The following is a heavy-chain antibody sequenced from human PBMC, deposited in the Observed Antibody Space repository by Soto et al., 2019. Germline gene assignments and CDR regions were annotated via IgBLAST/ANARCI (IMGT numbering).Heavy chain of an antibody. CDR3: ARDLRGHYGP. Sequence: GGSLRLSCVVYNMTFTYAWMSWVRQAPGKGLEWVSSASGSSSYIYYADSVKGRFTVSRDNANNLVFLQMNGLRPEDTAMYYCARDLRGHYGPWGQGTMVTVSS. J-gene: IGHJ3*01. D-gene: IGHD4-17*01. V-gene: IGHV3-21*06. CDR2: ASGSSSYI. CDR1: NMTFTYAW.